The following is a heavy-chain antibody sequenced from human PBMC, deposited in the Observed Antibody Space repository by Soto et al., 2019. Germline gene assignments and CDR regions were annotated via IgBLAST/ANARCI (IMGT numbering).Heavy chain of an antibody. CDR3: ARDGAYSSGWHYYYYGMDV. D-gene: IGHD6-19*01. Sequence: QVQLVQSGAEVKKPGASVKVSCKASGYTFTGYYMHWVRQAPGQGLEWMGWINPNSGVTNYAQKFQGWVTMTRDTAISTAYMERSRLRSDDTAVYYCARDGAYSSGWHYYYYGMDVWGQGTTVTVSS. V-gene: IGHV1-2*04. CDR1: GYTFTGYY. J-gene: IGHJ6*02. CDR2: INPNSGVT.